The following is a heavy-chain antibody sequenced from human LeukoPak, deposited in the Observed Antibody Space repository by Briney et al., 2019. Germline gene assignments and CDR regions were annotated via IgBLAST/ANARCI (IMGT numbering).Heavy chain of an antibody. CDR1: GGSISSYY. Sequence: SETLSLTCTVSGGSISSYYWSWIRQPPGKGLEWIGYAYYSGSTNSNPSLKSRLTISVDTSKNQFSLKLSSVTATDTAMYYCARVDGIYGSGSSHYYYYYMDVWGRGTTVTVS. V-gene: IGHV4-59*01. J-gene: IGHJ6*03. D-gene: IGHD3-10*01. CDR3: ARVDGIYGSGSSHYYYYYMDV. CDR2: AYYSGST.